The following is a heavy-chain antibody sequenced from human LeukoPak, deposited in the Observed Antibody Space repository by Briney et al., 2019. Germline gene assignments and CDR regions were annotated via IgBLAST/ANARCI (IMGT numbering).Heavy chain of an antibody. V-gene: IGHV3-53*01. CDR3: ARGLGGSYWYFDL. CDR1: GFTFSSYA. CDR2: IYSGGST. D-gene: IGHD1-26*01. Sequence: GGSLRLSCAASGFTFSSYAMSWVRQAPGKGLEWVSVIYSGGSTYYADSVKGRFTISRDNSKNTLYLQMNSLRAEDTAVYYCARGLGGSYWYFDLWGRGTLVTVSS. J-gene: IGHJ2*01.